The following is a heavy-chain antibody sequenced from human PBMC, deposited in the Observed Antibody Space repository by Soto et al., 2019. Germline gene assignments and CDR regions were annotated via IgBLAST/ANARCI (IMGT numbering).Heavy chain of an antibody. Sequence: QITLNESGPTQVKPRQTLTLTCTFSGFSLTTSGVGVGLIRQSPGKSPEWLALIYWYDDKRYSPSLKIRLTITKDTSKNQVVLSMADLDPADTATYYCAHRVLRTVFGLVTTTAIYFDFWGKGTPVAVSS. CDR3: AHRVLRTVFGLVTTTAIYFDF. J-gene: IGHJ4*02. CDR2: IYWYDDK. CDR1: GFSLTTSGVG. V-gene: IGHV2-5*01. D-gene: IGHD3-3*01.